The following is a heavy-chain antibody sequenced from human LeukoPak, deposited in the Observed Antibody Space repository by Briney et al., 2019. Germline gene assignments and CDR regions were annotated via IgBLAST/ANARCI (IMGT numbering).Heavy chain of an antibody. Sequence: GGSLRLSCAASGFTFSSYAMTWVRQAPGKGLEWVSAISGSSDGTYYADSVKGRFTISRDNSKNTLYLQLNSLRAEDAAVYYCARWARGSTLTWGQGTLVTVSS. CDR2: ISGSSDGT. CDR3: ARWARGSTLT. J-gene: IGHJ4*02. D-gene: IGHD6-13*01. V-gene: IGHV3-23*01. CDR1: GFTFSSYA.